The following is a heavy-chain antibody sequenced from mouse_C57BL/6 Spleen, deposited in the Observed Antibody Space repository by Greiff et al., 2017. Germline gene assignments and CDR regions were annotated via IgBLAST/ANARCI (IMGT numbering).Heavy chain of an antibody. D-gene: IGHD1-1*01. CDR1: GYTFTSYW. CDR2: IYPGSGST. Sequence: QVQLQQPGAELVKPGASVKMSCTASGYTFTSYWITWVKQRPGQGLEWIGDIYPGSGSTNYTEKFKSKATLTVDTSSSTAYMQLSSLTSEDSAVDYCASGTTVVARYAMDYWGQGTSVTVSS. J-gene: IGHJ4*01. CDR3: ASGTTVVARYAMDY. V-gene: IGHV1-55*01.